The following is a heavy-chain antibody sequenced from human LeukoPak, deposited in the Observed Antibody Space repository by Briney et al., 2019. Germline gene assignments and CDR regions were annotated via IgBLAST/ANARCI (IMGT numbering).Heavy chain of an antibody. CDR3: AKQLGYCSDGSCYFPY. D-gene: IGHD2-15*01. CDR2: ISNNGGYT. CDR1: GVTFSSSA. V-gene: IGHV3-23*01. J-gene: IGHJ4*02. Sequence: GGSLRLSCAASGVTFSSSAMSWVRQAPGEGLEWVSAISNNGGYTYYADSVQGRFTISRDNSKSTLCLQMNSLRADDTAVYYCAKQLGYCSDGSCYFPYWGQGTLVTVSS.